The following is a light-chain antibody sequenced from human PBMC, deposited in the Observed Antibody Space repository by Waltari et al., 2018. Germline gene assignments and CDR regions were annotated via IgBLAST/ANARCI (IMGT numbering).Light chain of an antibody. CDR3: QQYDSYPWT. CDR1: HNIKTW. J-gene: IGKJ1*01. Sequence: DIQMTQSPSTLSASVGDRVTITCRASHNIKTWLAWYQQKSGTAPRLLIYKASLLGSDVPPRFSVSGSWTEFSLTISGLQPDDLATYYCQQYDSYPWTFRPGTKVDIK. CDR2: KAS. V-gene: IGKV1-5*03.